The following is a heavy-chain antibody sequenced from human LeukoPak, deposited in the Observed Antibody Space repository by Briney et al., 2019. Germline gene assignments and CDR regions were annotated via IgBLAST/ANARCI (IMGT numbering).Heavy chain of an antibody. CDR1: GFTFSNYA. CDR2: INTGGGST. CDR3: AKLSPGWPYGWFDS. J-gene: IGHJ5*01. V-gene: IGHV3-23*01. D-gene: IGHD6-19*01. Sequence: GGSLRLSCAASGFTFSNYAMTWVRQPPGEGLEWVSTINTGGGSTFHADSVKGRFTISRDNSENTLYLQMNSLSADDTAVYYCAKLSPGWPYGWFDSWGQGTLVTVSS.